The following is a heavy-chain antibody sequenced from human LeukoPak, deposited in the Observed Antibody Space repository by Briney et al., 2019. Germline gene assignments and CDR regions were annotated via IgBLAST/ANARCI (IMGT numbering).Heavy chain of an antibody. D-gene: IGHD6-13*01. CDR3: ARGQGPRMGSSWYYFDY. CDR2: ISSSTTTI. J-gene: IGHJ4*02. V-gene: IGHV3-48*01. CDR1: GFTFSSYS. Sequence: GGSLRLSCAASGFTFSSYSMNWVRQAPGKGLEWVSYISSSTTTIYYADSVKGRFTISRDNAKNSLYLQMNSLRAEDTAVYYCARGQGPRMGSSWYYFDYWGQGTLVTVSS.